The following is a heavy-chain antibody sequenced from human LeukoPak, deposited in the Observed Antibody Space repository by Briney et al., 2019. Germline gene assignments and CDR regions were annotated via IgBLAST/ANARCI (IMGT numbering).Heavy chain of an antibody. Sequence: NPSETLSLTCTVSGGSISSGSYYWSWIRQPAGKGLEWIGRIYTSGSTNYNPSLKSRVTISVDTSKNQFSLKLSSVTAADTAVYYCARDAEWELPIYYYYYYYMDVWGKGTTVTVSS. CDR2: IYTSGST. D-gene: IGHD1-26*01. J-gene: IGHJ6*03. CDR1: GGSISSGSYY. V-gene: IGHV4-61*02. CDR3: ARDAEWELPIYYYYYYYMDV.